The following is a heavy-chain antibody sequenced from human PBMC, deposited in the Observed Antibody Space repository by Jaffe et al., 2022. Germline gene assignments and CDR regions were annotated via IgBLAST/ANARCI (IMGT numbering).Heavy chain of an antibody. V-gene: IGHV4-61*02. Sequence: QVQLQESGPGLVKPSQTLSLTCTVSGGSISSGSYYWSWIRQPAGKGLEWIGRIYTSGSTNYNPSLKSRVTISVDTSKNQFSLKLSSVTAADTAVYYCARGVYSSSWYWGYFDYWGQGTLVTVSS. D-gene: IGHD6-13*01. J-gene: IGHJ4*02. CDR3: ARGVYSSSWYWGYFDY. CDR1: GGSISSGSYY. CDR2: IYTSGST.